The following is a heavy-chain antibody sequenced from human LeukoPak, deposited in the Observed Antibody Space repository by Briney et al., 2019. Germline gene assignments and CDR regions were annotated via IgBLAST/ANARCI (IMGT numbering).Heavy chain of an antibody. Sequence: GGSLRLSCASSGFTFNDHAMYWVLQAPGKCLDLVSGINWNSDNIGYADSVGGRFNISRDDVKNSLFLQMNSLRVEDTALYYCARASYYYDTTGLGAVDIWGQGTMVTVSS. D-gene: IGHD3-22*01. J-gene: IGHJ3*02. CDR2: INWNSDNI. CDR1: GFTFNDHA. CDR3: ARASYYYDTTGLGAVDI. V-gene: IGHV3-9*01.